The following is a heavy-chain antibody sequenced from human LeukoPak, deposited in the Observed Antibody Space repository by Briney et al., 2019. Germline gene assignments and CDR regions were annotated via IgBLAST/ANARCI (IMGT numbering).Heavy chain of an antibody. CDR3: ARADY. J-gene: IGHJ4*02. V-gene: IGHV3-74*01. CDR1: GFTFSTYW. Sequence: GGSLRLSCAASGFTFSTYWMHWVRQAPGEGPVWVSRINPDGSTTTYADSVKGRFTISRDNAKNTLYLQMNSLRAEDTAVYYCARADYWGQGTLVTVSS. CDR2: INPDGSTT.